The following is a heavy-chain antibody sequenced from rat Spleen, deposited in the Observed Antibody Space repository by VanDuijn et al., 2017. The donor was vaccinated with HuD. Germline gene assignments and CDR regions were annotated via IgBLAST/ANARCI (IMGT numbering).Heavy chain of an antibody. J-gene: IGHJ4*01. CDR1: GFTFSDYN. D-gene: IGHD4-3*01. CDR3: ARHGWGYGVMDA. CDR2: ISYDGSTT. V-gene: IGHV5-7*01. Sequence: EVQLVESGGGPVQPGRSLTLSCAASGFTFSDYNMAWVRQAPKKGLEWVTTISYDGSTTYYRDSVKGRFTISRDHAKSTLYLQMDSLRSEDTATYYCARHGWGYGVMDAWGQGASVTVSS.